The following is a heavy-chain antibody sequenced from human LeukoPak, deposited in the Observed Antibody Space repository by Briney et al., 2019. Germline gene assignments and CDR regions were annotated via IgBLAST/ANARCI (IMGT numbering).Heavy chain of an antibody. V-gene: IGHV1-69*05. Sequence: SVKVSCKASGGTFSSYAISWVRQAPGQGLEWMGGIIPIFGTANYAQKFQGRVTITTDESTSTAYMELSSLRSEDTAMYYCARRGSNWNYYFDYWGQGTLVTVSS. J-gene: IGHJ4*02. CDR3: ARRGSNWNYYFDY. CDR1: GGTFSSYA. CDR2: IIPIFGTA. D-gene: IGHD1-7*01.